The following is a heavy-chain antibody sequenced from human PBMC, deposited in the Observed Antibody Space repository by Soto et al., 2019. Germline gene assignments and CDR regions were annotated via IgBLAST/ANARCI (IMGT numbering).Heavy chain of an antibody. CDR3: ASDLYSSSWGGPAYFQH. J-gene: IGHJ1*01. D-gene: IGHD6-13*01. Sequence: ASVKVSCKASGYTFTSYDINWVRQATGQGLEWMGWMNPNSGNTGYAQKFQGRVTMTRNTSISTAYMELSSLRSEDTAVYYCASDLYSSSWGGPAYFQHWGQGTLVTVSS. CDR2: MNPNSGNT. CDR1: GYTFTSYD. V-gene: IGHV1-8*01.